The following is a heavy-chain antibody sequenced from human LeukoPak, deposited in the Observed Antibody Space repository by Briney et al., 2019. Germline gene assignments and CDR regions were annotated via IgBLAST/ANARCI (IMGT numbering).Heavy chain of an antibody. Sequence: GGSLRLSCAASGFTFSKYWMHWVRQAPGKGLVWVSRINSDGSNTNYADSVKGRSTVSRDNTKNTLFLQMNNARAEDTAVYYCASTNDYADENYWGQGTLVTVSS. D-gene: IGHD4-17*01. CDR2: INSDGSNT. J-gene: IGHJ4*02. V-gene: IGHV3-74*01. CDR3: ASTNDYADENY. CDR1: GFTFSKYW.